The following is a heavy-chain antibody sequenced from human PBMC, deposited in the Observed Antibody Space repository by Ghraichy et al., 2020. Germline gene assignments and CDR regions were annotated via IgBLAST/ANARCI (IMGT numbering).Heavy chain of an antibody. CDR3: ARGTSDFWSGYAD. CDR2: ITGASGAT. D-gene: IGHD3-3*01. J-gene: IGHJ4*02. Sequence: GGSLRLSCAASGFTFYTKAMCWVRQAPGKGLQWVSGITGASGATFLADSVQGRFSISRDNSESTLYLQMHSLRTEDTAIYYCARGTSDFWSGYADWGQGTLVTVS. CDR1: GFTFYTKA. V-gene: IGHV3-23*01.